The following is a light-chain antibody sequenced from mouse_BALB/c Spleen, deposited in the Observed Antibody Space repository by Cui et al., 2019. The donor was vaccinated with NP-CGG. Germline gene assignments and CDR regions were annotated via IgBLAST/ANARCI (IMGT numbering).Light chain of an antibody. J-gene: IGLJ1*01. V-gene: IGLV1*01. CDR3: ALWYSNHWV. CDR2: GTS. Sequence: QAVVPQAAALTTSPGETVTLTCRSSTGAVTTSNYANWVQEKPDHLFTGLICGTSNRAPGVPARFSGSLIGDKAALTITGAQTDDEAIYFCALWYSNHWVFGGGTKLTVL. CDR1: TGAVTTSNY.